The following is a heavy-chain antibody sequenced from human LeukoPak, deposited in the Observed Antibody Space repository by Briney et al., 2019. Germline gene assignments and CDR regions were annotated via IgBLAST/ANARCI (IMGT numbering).Heavy chain of an antibody. CDR1: GYTFTGYY. CDR2: INPNSGGT. Sequence: EASVKVSCKASGYTFTGYYMHWVRQAPGQGLVWMGWINPNSGGTNGAQKFQGRVTMTRDTSISTAYMDLSRQRSDDTAMYYCAKSMVRGVISDAFDIWGQGTMVIVSS. V-gene: IGHV1-2*02. D-gene: IGHD3-10*01. J-gene: IGHJ3*02. CDR3: AKSMVRGVISDAFDI.